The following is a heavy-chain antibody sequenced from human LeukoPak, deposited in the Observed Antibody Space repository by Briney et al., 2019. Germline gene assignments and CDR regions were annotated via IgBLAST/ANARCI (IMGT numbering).Heavy chain of an antibody. CDR3: ANTYDRGAYYPDY. CDR1: GYTFTGYY. D-gene: IGHD3-22*01. V-gene: IGHV1-2*02. Sequence: ASVKVSCKTSGYTFTGYYMHWVRQAPGQGLEWMGWINPDSGGTNYAEKFQGRVTMTRDTSINTAYMELSSLRSDDTAVYYCANTYDRGAYYPDYWGQGTLVTVSS. J-gene: IGHJ4*02. CDR2: INPDSGGT.